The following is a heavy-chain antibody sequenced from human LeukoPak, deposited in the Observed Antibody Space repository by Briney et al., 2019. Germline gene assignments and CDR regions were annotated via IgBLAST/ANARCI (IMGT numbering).Heavy chain of an antibody. CDR1: GGSFSGYY. D-gene: IGHD1-20*01. Sequence: SETLSLTCAVYGGSFSGYYWSWIRQPPGKGLEWIGEINHSGSTNYNPSLKSRVTISVETSKNQFSLKLSSVTAADTAVYYCATSFITGKENWFDPWGQGTLVTVSS. V-gene: IGHV4-34*01. CDR2: INHSGST. J-gene: IGHJ5*02. CDR3: ATSFITGKENWFDP.